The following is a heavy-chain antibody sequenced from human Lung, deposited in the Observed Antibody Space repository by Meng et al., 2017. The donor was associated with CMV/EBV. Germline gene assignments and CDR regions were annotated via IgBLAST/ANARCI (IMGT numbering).Heavy chain of an antibody. CDR1: GFTFSNAW. V-gene: IGHV3-15*01. J-gene: IGHJ5*02. CDR3: TTGRDVGATTGP. D-gene: IGHD1-26*01. CDR2: IKSKTDGGTT. Sequence: GGSLRLXCAASGFTFSNAWMSWVRQAPGKGLEWVGRIKSKTDGGTTDYAAPVKGRFTISRDDSKNTLYLQMNSLKTEDTAVYYCTTGRDVGATTGPWVQGTXVTVSS.